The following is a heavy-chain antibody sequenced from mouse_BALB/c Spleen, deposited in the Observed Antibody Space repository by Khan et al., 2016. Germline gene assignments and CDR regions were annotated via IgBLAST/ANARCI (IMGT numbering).Heavy chain of an antibody. CDR1: GFNIKDTY. V-gene: IGHV14-3*02. CDR2: IDPANGNT. CDR3: ARRDYGGDYYAMDY. J-gene: IGHJ4*01. Sequence: VQLQQSGAELVKPGASVKLSCTAAGFNIKDTYMHWVKQRPEQGLEWIGRIDPANGNTKYDPKFQGKATITADTSSNTAYLQLSSLTSEDTAVYYCARRDYGGDYYAMDYWGQGTSVTVSS. D-gene: IGHD2-4*01.